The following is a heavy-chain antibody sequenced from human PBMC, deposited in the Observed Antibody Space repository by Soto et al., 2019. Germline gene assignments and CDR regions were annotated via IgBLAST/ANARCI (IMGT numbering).Heavy chain of an antibody. Sequence: ASVKVSCKASGGTFSSYTISWVRQAPGQGLEWMGRIIPILGIANYAQKFQGRVTITADKSTSTAYMELSSLRSEDTAVYYCARESGLNGLRFLEWLFEPTYYYYYMDVWGKGTTVTVSS. D-gene: IGHD3-3*01. CDR1: GGTFSSYT. J-gene: IGHJ6*03. V-gene: IGHV1-69*04. CDR2: IIPILGIA. CDR3: ARESGLNGLRFLEWLFEPTYYYYYMDV.